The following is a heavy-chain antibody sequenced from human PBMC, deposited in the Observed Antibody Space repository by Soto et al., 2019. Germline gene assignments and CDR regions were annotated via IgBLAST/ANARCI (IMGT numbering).Heavy chain of an antibody. D-gene: IGHD2-2*01. CDR1: GGSITTAGYS. CDR3: QSRHFSYYGLDF. CDR2: VYHTGNA. V-gene: IGHV4-30-2*01. Sequence: SETLSLTWTVSGGSITTAGYSWSWIRQPPGKALEWIGYVYHTGNAYPKPSLKSRVTISLDRSKNQFSLKMTSVTAADTALYYCQSRHFSYYGLDFWGQATTVRVS. J-gene: IGHJ6*02.